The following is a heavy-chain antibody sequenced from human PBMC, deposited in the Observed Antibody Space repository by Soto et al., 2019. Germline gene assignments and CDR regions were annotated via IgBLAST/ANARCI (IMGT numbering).Heavy chain of an antibody. Sequence: SETLSLTCTVSGGSISSSSYYWGWIRQPPGKGLEWIGSIYYSGSTYYNPSLKSRVTISVDTSKNQFSLKLSSVTAADTAVYYCARHSTDCSGGSCYLIAPYYYYGMDVWGQGTTVTVSS. D-gene: IGHD2-15*01. CDR1: GGSISSSSYY. V-gene: IGHV4-39*01. CDR2: IYYSGST. CDR3: ARHSTDCSGGSCYLIAPYYYYGMDV. J-gene: IGHJ6*02.